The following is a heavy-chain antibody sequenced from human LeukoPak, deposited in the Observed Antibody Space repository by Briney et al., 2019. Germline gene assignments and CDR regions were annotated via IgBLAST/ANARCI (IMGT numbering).Heavy chain of an antibody. CDR2: FDPEDGET. Sequence: ASVKVSCKVSGYTLTELSMHWVRQAPGKGLEWMGGFDPEDGETIYAQKFQGRVTMAEDTSTDTAYMELSSLRSEDTAVYYCETEITRKDVFDIWGKGKRVTVSS. CDR3: ETEITRKDVFDI. J-gene: IGHJ3*02. V-gene: IGHV1-24*01. CDR1: GYTLTELS. D-gene: IGHD5-24*01.